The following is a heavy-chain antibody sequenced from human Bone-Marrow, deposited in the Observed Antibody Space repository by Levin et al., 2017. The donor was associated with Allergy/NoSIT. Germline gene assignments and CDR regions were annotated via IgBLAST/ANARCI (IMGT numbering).Heavy chain of an antibody. CDR2: VDPSDGST. V-gene: IGHV1-46*01. CDR1: GYTFTQFY. J-gene: IGHJ4*02. Sequence: ASVKVSCKASGYTFTQFYFHWVRQAPGQGLAWMGIVDPSDGSTSYAQQFQGRVSVTRDRSTSTVYLELTSLTFEDTATYYCAGHNISSGSGLQYWGQGSLVTVSS. CDR3: AGHNISSGSGLQY. D-gene: IGHD6-6*01.